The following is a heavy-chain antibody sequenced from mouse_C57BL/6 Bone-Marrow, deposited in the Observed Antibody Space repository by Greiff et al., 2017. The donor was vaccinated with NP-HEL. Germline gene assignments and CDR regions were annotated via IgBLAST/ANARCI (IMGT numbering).Heavy chain of an antibody. CDR1: GFSFNTYA. V-gene: IGHV10-1*01. Sequence: EVMLVESGGGLVQPKGSLKLSCAASGFSFNTYAMNWVRQAPGKGLEWVARIRSKSNNYATYYADSVKARFTISRDDSESMLYLQMNNLKTEDTAMYYCVRIYYGMEDWGQGTSVTVAS. J-gene: IGHJ4*01. CDR3: VRIYYGMED. CDR2: IRSKSNNYAT.